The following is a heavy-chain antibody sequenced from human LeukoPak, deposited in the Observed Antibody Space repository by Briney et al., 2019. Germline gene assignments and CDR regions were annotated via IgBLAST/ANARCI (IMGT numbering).Heavy chain of an antibody. CDR1: GFTFSSYS. Sequence: GGSLRLSCVDSGFTFSSYSMNWVRQAPGEGLEWGSSISSSSSYTNYADSVRGRFTISRENAKNSLYLQMNSLRAEDTAVYYCARDLGVVRGVFTLDYWGQGTLVTVSS. V-gene: IGHV3-21*01. D-gene: IGHD3-10*01. J-gene: IGHJ4*02. CDR2: ISSSSSYT. CDR3: ARDLGVVRGVFTLDY.